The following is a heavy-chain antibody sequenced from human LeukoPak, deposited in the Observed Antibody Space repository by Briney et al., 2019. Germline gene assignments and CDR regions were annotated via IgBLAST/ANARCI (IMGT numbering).Heavy chain of an antibody. Sequence: PSETLSLTCSVSGASVSNSYWSWIRQPAGKGLEWIGRIYVYGATSYNPSLKSRVTMSVDTSKSQFSLKLTSVTAADTAVYYCARDMVGAPDDFWGRGILVTVSS. CDR2: IYVYGAT. D-gene: IGHD1-26*01. J-gene: IGHJ4*02. V-gene: IGHV4-4*07. CDR1: GASVSNSY. CDR3: ARDMVGAPDDF.